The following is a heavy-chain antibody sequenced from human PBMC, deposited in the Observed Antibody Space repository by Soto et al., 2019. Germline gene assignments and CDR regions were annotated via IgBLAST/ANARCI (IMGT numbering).Heavy chain of an antibody. V-gene: IGHV3-23*01. J-gene: IGHJ4*02. CDR3: AKSWGDLYNTGLDH. CDR2: ITSRGDKT. Sequence: DVHLLESGGGFVQPGGSLRLSCVASGFTFSSDAMNWVRQAPGKGLEWVSGITSRGDKTSYTDPVKGRFAMSRDNSKNTLYLQINSLRAEDSAVYYCAKSWGDLYNTGLDHWGQGTLVTVSS. D-gene: IGHD3-16*01. CDR1: GFTFSSDA.